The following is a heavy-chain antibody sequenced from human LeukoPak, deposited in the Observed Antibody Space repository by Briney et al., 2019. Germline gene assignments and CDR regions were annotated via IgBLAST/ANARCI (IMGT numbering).Heavy chain of an antibody. CDR2: ISYDGSNK. V-gene: IGHV3-30-3*01. J-gene: IGHJ4*02. D-gene: IGHD3-3*01. CDR3: ANLYDFWSGYPLDY. Sequence: PGRSLRLSCAASGFTFSSYAMHWVRQAPGKGLEWVAVISYDGSNKYYADSVKGRFTISRDNSKNTLYLQMNSLRAEDTAVYYCANLYDFWSGYPLDYWGQGTLVTVSS. CDR1: GFTFSSYA.